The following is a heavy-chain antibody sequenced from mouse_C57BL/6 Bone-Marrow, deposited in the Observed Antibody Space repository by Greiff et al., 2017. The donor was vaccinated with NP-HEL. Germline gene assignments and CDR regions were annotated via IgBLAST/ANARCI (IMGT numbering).Heavy chain of an antibody. CDR1: GFSFNTYA. Sequence: EVQLVESGGGLVQPKGSLKLSCAASGFSFNTYAMNWVRQAPGKGLEWVARIRSKSNNYATYYADSVKDRFTISRDDSESMLYLQMNNLKTEDTAMYDCVRHGGYDVDYAMDYWGQGTSVTVSS. D-gene: IGHD2-2*01. V-gene: IGHV10-1*01. CDR2: IRSKSNNYAT. J-gene: IGHJ4*01. CDR3: VRHGGYDVDYAMDY.